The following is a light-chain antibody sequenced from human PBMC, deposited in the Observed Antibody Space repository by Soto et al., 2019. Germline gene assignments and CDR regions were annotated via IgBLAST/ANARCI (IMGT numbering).Light chain of an antibody. V-gene: IGKV3-20*01. J-gene: IGKJ4*01. CDR1: QSVSNSY. CDR3: QQYGSSSLT. Sequence: EIVLTQSPGTLSLSPGERATLSCRASQSVSNSYLAWYQQKPGQAPRLLIYGASSRATGIPDRFSGSGSGTDFTLTISSLEPEDFAVYYCQQYGSSSLTFGGGTKVEIK. CDR2: GAS.